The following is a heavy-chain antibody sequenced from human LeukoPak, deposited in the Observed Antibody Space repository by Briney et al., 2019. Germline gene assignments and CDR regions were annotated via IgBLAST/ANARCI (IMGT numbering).Heavy chain of an antibody. D-gene: IGHD3-10*01. J-gene: IGHJ4*02. CDR3: ARASITMVRGAILGDYFDY. CDR1: GYTFTSYD. V-gene: IGHV1-18*01. Sequence: GASVKVSCKASGYTFTSYDINWVRQATGQGLEWMGWISAYNGNTNYAQKLQGRVTMTTDTSTSTAYMELRSLRSDDTAVYYCARASITMVRGAILGDYFDYWGQGTLVTVSS. CDR2: ISAYNGNT.